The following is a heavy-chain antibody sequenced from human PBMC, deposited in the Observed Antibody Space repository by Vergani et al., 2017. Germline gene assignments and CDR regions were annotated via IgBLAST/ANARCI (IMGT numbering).Heavy chain of an antibody. CDR1: GGTFSSYA. D-gene: IGHD5-12*01. J-gene: IGHJ3*02. CDR3: ARVYRGYSGDDSFGHDAFDI. V-gene: IGHV1-69*18. Sequence: QVQLVQSGAEVKKPGSSVKVSCKASGGTFSSYAISWVRQAPGQGLEWMGRIIPIFGTANYAQKFQGRFTITADESTGTAYMELSSLRSEDTAVYYCARVYRGYSGDDSFGHDAFDIWGKGTMVTVSS. CDR2: IIPIFGTA.